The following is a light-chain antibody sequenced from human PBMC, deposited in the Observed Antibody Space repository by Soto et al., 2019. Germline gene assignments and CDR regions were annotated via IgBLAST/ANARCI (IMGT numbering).Light chain of an antibody. CDR3: QQYNKWPWIT. J-gene: IGKJ5*01. CDR1: QSVRNN. V-gene: IGKV3-15*01. Sequence: EIVMPHCRATLSVPPSQTVTISCRPSQSVRNNLAWYQQKPGQAPRLLIYGASTRATGIPVRFSGSGSGTEFTLTISSLQSEDFAVYYCQQYNKWPWITFGQGTRLEI. CDR2: GAS.